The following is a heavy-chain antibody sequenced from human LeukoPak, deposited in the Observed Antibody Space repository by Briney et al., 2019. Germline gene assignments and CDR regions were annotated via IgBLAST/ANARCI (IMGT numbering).Heavy chain of an antibody. V-gene: IGHV4-39*01. CDR3: ARHDLHSSSWYYFDH. Sequence: SETLSLTCSVSGGSISSSSYYWGWIRQPPGKGLEWIGSICYSGSTYYNPSLKSRVTISVDTSKNQFSLKLSSVTAADPDVYYCARHDLHSSSWYYFDHRRQGTLASVPS. CDR2: ICYSGST. CDR1: GGSISSSSYY. D-gene: IGHD6-13*01. J-gene: IGHJ4*02.